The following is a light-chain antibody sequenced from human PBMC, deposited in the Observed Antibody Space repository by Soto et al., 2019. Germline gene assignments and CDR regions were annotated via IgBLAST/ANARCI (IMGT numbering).Light chain of an antibody. CDR3: QKYRSVPV. CDR1: QGIRNF. CDR2: AAS. V-gene: IGKV1-27*01. J-gene: IGKJ3*01. Sequence: DIQMTQSPTSLSASVGDRVTITCRASQGIRNFVAWYQQKPGKAPKLLIYAASTLQSGVPSRFSGSGSGTDFTLPINSLQPEDVATYSCQKYRSVPVFGPGPQVEIK.